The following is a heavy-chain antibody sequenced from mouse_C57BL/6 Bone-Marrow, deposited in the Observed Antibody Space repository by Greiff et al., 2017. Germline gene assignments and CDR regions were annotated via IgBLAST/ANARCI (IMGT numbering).Heavy chain of an antibody. D-gene: IGHD2-2*01. Sequence: VQLQQPGAELVMPGASVKLSCKASGYTFTSYWMHWVKQRPGQGLEWIGEIDPSDSYTNYNQKFKGKSTLTVDKSSSTAYMQLSSLTSEDSAGYYCARANYGNDDAMYYWGQGTSVTVSS. CDR1: GYTFTSYW. V-gene: IGHV1-69*01. CDR3: ARANYGNDDAMYY. J-gene: IGHJ4*01. CDR2: IDPSDSYT.